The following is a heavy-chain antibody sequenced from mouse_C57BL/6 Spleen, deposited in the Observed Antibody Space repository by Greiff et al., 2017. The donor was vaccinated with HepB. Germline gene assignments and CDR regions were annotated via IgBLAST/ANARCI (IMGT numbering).Heavy chain of an antibody. D-gene: IGHD2-5*01. CDR1: GYTFTSYW. V-gene: IGHV1-52*01. J-gene: IGHJ1*03. CDR2: IDPSDSET. CDR3: ARSSNYVHWYFDV. Sequence: VQLQQSGAELVRPGSSVKLSCKASGYTFTSYWMHWVKQRPIQGLEWIGNIDPSDSETHYNQKFKDKATLTVDKSSSTAYMQLSSLTSEDSAVYYCARSSNYVHWYFDVWGTGTTVTVSS.